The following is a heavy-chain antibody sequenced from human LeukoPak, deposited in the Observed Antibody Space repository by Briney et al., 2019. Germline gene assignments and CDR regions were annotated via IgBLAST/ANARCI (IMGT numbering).Heavy chain of an antibody. J-gene: IGHJ4*02. CDR3: ARVTGYMIEDYFDY. D-gene: IGHD3-22*01. CDR1: GGSISSSY. CDR2: IYTSGTF. Sequence: SETLSLTCSVSGGSISSSYWSWIRQPAGKGLEWIGRIYTSGTFNYNPSLKSRVTISVKTSKNQFSLKLSSVTAADTAVYYCARVTGYMIEDYFDYWGQGTLVTVSS. V-gene: IGHV4-4*07.